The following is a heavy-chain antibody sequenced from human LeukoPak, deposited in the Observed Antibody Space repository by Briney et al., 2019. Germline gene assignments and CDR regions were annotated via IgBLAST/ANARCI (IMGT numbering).Heavy chain of an antibody. V-gene: IGHV4-59*01. D-gene: IGHD3-22*01. CDR3: ARGELPSNYVPGYYYDSSGYSWFDP. CDR1: GGSISSYY. CDR2: IYYSGST. J-gene: IGHJ5*02. Sequence: SETLSLTCTVSGGSISSYYWSWIRQPPGKGLEWIGYIYYSGSTNYNPSLKSRVTISVDTSKNQFSLKLSSVTAADTAVYYCARGELPSNYVPGYYYDSSGYSWFDPWGQGTLVTVSS.